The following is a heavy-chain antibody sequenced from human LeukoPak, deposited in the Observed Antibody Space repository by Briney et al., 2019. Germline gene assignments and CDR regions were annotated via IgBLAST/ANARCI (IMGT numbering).Heavy chain of an antibody. CDR3: AIGMVATSPFDY. V-gene: IGHV3-74*01. CDR2: INSDGSST. CDR1: GFTFSSYW. D-gene: IGHD5-12*01. J-gene: IGHJ4*02. Sequence: GGSLRLSCAASGFTFSSYWMHWVRQAPGKGLVWVSRINSDGSSTSYADSVKGRFTISRDNAKNTLYLQMNSLRAEDTAVYYCAIGMVATSPFDYWGRGTLVTVSS.